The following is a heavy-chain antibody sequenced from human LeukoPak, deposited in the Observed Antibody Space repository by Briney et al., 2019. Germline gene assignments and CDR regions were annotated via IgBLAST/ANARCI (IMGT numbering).Heavy chain of an antibody. CDR3: ARGPNSNWSGLDF. CDR1: GFTVSSNY. V-gene: IGHV3-53*01. J-gene: IGHJ4*02. D-gene: IGHD6-6*01. Sequence: GGSLRLSCAASGFTVSSNYMSWVRQAPGKGLEWVSVIYSGGSIYYADSVKGRFTISRDNAKNTLYLQVNNLRAEDTAVYYCARGPNSNWSGLDFWGQGTLLTVSS. CDR2: IYSGGSI.